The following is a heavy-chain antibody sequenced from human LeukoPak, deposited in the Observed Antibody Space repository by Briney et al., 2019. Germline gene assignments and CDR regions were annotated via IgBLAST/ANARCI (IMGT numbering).Heavy chain of an antibody. Sequence: SQTLSLTCTVSGGSISSASYYWSWIRQPAGKGLEWIGRINTSGSTNYNPSLKSRFTISIDTSKDQFSLKLSSVTATDTAVYYCARASDPYYYDSSAFDYWGQGTLVTVSS. CDR1: GGSISSASYY. J-gene: IGHJ4*02. CDR2: INTSGST. V-gene: IGHV4-61*02. CDR3: ARASDPYYYDSSAFDY. D-gene: IGHD3-22*01.